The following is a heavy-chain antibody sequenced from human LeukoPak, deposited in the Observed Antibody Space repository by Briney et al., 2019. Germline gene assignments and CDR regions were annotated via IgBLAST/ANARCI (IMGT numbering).Heavy chain of an antibody. CDR1: GGTFSSYA. Sequence: SVKVSCEASGGTFSSYAISWVRQAPGQGLEWMGRIIPIFGIANYAQKFQGRVTITADKSTSTAYMELGSLRSEDTAVYYCATDTAMAGTYYYYGMDVWGQGTTVTVSS. D-gene: IGHD5-18*01. V-gene: IGHV1-69*04. CDR3: ATDTAMAGTYYYYGMDV. J-gene: IGHJ6*02. CDR2: IIPIFGIA.